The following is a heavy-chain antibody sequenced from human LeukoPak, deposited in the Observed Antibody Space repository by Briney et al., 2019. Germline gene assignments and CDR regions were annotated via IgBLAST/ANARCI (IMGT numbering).Heavy chain of an antibody. D-gene: IGHD2-2*01. CDR2: INTDGRST. CDR3: ARDGRAYCSSTNCYVWEDAFDI. Sequence: PGGSLRLSCAASGFTFSSYWMHWVSQAPGEGLVWVSRINTDGRSTRYADSVKGRFTISRDNAKNTVYLQMNSLRVEDTAAYYCARDGRAYCSSTNCYVWEDAFDIWGQGTMVTVSS. J-gene: IGHJ3*02. V-gene: IGHV3-74*01. CDR1: GFTFSSYW.